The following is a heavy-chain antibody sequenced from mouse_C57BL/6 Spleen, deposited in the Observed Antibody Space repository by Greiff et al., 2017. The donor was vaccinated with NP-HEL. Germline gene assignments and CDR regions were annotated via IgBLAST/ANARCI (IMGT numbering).Heavy chain of an antibody. V-gene: IGHV1-55*01. CDR3: ARRYDYDGIGPMDY. CDR2: IYPGSGST. J-gene: IGHJ4*01. CDR1: GYTFTSYW. Sequence: VQLQQPGAELVKPGASVKMSCKASGYTFTSYWITWVKQRPGQGLEWIGDIYPGSGSTNYNEKFKSKATLTVDTSSSTAYMQLSSLTSEDSAVYYCARRYDYDGIGPMDYWGQGTSVTVSS. D-gene: IGHD2-4*01.